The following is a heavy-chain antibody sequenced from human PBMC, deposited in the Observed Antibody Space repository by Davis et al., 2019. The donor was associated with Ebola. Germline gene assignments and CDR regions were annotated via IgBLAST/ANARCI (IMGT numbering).Heavy chain of an antibody. CDR2: IYSGGIT. CDR3: ARGWIQLSPFDY. D-gene: IGHD5-18*01. CDR1: GFTVSSNY. Sequence: GGSLRLSCAASGFTVSSNYMSWVRQAPGKGLEWVSLIYSGGITYYADSVKGRFTISRDNSKNTLYLRMNSLRAEDTAVYYCARGWIQLSPFDYWGQGTLVTVSS. V-gene: IGHV3-53*05. J-gene: IGHJ4*02.